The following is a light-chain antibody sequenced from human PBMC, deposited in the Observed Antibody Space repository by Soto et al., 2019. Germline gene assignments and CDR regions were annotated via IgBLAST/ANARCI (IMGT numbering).Light chain of an antibody. CDR1: QSLTSN. J-gene: IGKJ3*01. CDR3: QQYNDWPSHIT. Sequence: EIVMTQSPATLSVSPGERATLSCRASQSLTSNLAWYQQKPGQAPRLLIYGASTRATGIPARFSGSGSGTEFTLTISSLQSEDFAVYYRQQYNDWPSHITFGPGTKVDIK. V-gene: IGKV3-15*01. CDR2: GAS.